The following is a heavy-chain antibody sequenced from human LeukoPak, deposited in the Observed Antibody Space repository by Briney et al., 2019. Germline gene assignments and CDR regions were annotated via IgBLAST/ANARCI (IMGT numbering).Heavy chain of an antibody. V-gene: IGHV3-53*01. CDR2: IYSGGST. J-gene: IGHJ4*02. CDR1: GFTVSSNY. Sequence: GGSLRLSCAASGFTVSSNYMSWVRQAPGKGLEWVSVIYSGGSTYYADSVKGRFTISRDNSKNTLYLQMNSLRAEDTAVYYCAKGTLYSTYHFDYWGQGTLVTVSS. D-gene: IGHD6-13*01. CDR3: AKGTLYSTYHFDY.